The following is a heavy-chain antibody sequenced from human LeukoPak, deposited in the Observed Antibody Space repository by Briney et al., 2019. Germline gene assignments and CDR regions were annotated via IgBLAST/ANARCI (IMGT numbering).Heavy chain of an antibody. CDR3: ARDRGRTVAGWDY. Sequence: GGSLRLSCTASGFTFRDYGMNWVRQAPGKGLEWVSYISSSGSTIYYADSVKGRFTISRDNAKNSLYLQMNSLRAEDMAVYYCARDRGRTVAGWDYWGQGTLVTVSS. V-gene: IGHV3-48*03. J-gene: IGHJ4*02. D-gene: IGHD4-23*01. CDR1: GFTFRDYG. CDR2: ISSSGSTI.